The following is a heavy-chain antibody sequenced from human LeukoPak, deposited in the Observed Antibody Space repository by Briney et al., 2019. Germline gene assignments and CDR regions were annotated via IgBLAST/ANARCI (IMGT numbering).Heavy chain of an antibody. D-gene: IGHD6-6*01. Sequence: SETLSLTCSVSGGSINNRDYYWGWIRQPPGKGLEWIGSIYHSGKTYYNPSLKSRVTISIDTSKNQFSLKLSSVTAADTAGYYCARETFKGSSFDYWGQGTLVTVSS. CDR2: IYHSGKT. V-gene: IGHV4-39*07. CDR1: GGSINNRDYY. CDR3: ARETFKGSSFDY. J-gene: IGHJ4*02.